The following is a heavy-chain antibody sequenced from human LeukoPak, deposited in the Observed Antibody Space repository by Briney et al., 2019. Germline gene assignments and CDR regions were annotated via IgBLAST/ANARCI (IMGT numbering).Heavy chain of an antibody. CDR1: GFTFNDYA. Sequence: GGSLRLSCAASGFTFNDYAMHWVRQVPGKGLEWVSGISWNSGSIGYADSVKGRFTISRDNARNSLYLQMNSLGGEDTALYYCVKDNRYYYGMDVWGQGTTVTVSS. J-gene: IGHJ6*02. CDR3: VKDNRYYYGMDV. CDR2: ISWNSGSI. V-gene: IGHV3-9*01.